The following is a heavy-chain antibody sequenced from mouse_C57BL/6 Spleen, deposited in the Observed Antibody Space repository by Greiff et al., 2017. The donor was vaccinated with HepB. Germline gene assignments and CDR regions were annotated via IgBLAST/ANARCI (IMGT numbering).Heavy chain of an antibody. J-gene: IGHJ2*01. V-gene: IGHV1-42*01. CDR1: GYSFTGYY. CDR3: ARSPYYYGSKGNYYFDY. Sequence: VQLQQSGPELVKPGASVKISCKASGYSFTGYYMNWVKQSPEKSLEWIGEINPSTGGTTYNQKFKAKATLTVDKSSSTAYMQLKSLTSEDSAVYYCARSPYYYGSKGNYYFDYWGQGTTLTVSS. CDR2: INPSTGGT. D-gene: IGHD1-1*01.